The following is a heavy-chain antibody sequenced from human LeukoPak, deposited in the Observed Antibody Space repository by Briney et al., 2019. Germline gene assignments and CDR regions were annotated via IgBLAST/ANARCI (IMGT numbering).Heavy chain of an antibody. D-gene: IGHD3-3*01. Sequence: PGGSLRLSCAASGFTFSNAWMSWVRQAPGKGLEWVAVISYDGSNKYYADSVKGRFTISRDNSKNTLYLQMNSLRAEDTAVYYCARVRRVFGVVHDAFDIWGQGTMVTVSS. CDR2: ISYDGSNK. V-gene: IGHV3-30-3*01. J-gene: IGHJ3*02. CDR3: ARVRRVFGVVHDAFDI. CDR1: GFTFSNAW.